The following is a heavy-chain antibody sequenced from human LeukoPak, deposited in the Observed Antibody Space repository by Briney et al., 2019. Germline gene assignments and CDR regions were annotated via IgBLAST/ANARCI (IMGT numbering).Heavy chain of an antibody. V-gene: IGHV3-21*04. CDR3: ARAPYYDILTGYLL. CDR2: ISTSSIYI. Sequence: GGSLRLSCAASGFTFSTYSMNWVRQAPGKGLEWISFISTSSIYIYYADSVKGRFTISRDNSKNTLYLQMNSLRAEDTAVYYCARAPYYDILTGYLLWGQGTLVTVSS. CDR1: GFTFSTYS. D-gene: IGHD3-9*01. J-gene: IGHJ4*02.